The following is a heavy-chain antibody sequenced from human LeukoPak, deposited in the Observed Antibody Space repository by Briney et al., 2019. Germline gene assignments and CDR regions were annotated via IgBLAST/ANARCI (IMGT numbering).Heavy chain of an antibody. J-gene: IGHJ4*02. CDR3: ARNFYCGGDCAISYFDY. CDR1: GFTFSTYA. Sequence: GGSLRLSCAATGFTFSTYAMSWVRQAPGKGLEWVSGISGGSTSTYYADSVKGRFTISRDNAKNSLFLQMNSLRADDTAVYYCARNFYCGGDCAISYFDYWGQGTLVTVSS. V-gene: IGHV3-23*01. CDR2: ISGGSTST. D-gene: IGHD2-21*02.